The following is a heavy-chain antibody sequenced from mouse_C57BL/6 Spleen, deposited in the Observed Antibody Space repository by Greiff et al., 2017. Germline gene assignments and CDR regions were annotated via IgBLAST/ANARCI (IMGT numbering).Heavy chain of an antibody. J-gene: IGHJ2*01. D-gene: IGHD2-4*01. CDR2: ISSGGSYT. V-gene: IGHV5-6*01. CDR1: GFTFSSYG. CDR3: ARQGITYYFDY. Sequence: EVKLVESGGDLVKPGGSLKLSCAASGFTFSSYGMSWVRQTPDKRLEWVATISSGGSYTYYPDSVKGRFTISRDNAKNTLYLQMSSLKSEDTAMYYCARQGITYYFDYWGQGTTLTVSS.